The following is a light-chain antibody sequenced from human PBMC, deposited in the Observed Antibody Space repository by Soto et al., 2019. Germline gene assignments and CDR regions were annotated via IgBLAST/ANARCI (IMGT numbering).Light chain of an antibody. CDR2: DVS. CDR1: SSDVGGYNY. CDR3: SSYTSSSTLV. J-gene: IGLJ1*01. V-gene: IGLV2-14*01. Sequence: QSALTQPASVSGSPGQSITISCTGTSSDVGGYNYVSWYQQHPGKAPKLMIYDVSNRPSGVSNRFSGSKSGNTASLTISVLQSEHEADYYCSSYTSSSTLVFGTGSKVTVL.